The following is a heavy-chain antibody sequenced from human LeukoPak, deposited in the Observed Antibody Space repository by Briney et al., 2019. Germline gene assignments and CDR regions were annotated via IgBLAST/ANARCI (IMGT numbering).Heavy chain of an antibody. D-gene: IGHD2-8*01. J-gene: IGHJ3*02. CDR1: GFTFSSYD. CDR3: AKDLVLMVYAITGGDAFDI. CDR2: IRRGIGTT. V-gene: IGHV3-23*01. Sequence: GGSLRLSCAASGFTFSSYDLSWVRQAPGKGLECVSAIRRGIGTTYYADSVQGRFTISRDNSKNTLYLQMNSLRAEDTAVYYCAKDLVLMVYAITGGDAFDIWGQGTMVTVSS.